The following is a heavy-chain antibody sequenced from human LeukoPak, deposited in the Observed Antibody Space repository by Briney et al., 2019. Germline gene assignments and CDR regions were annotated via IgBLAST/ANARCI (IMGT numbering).Heavy chain of an antibody. Sequence: GKSLRLSCAASGFTFSSYAMSWVRQAPGKGLEWVSAISGSGGSTYHADSVKGRFTISRDNSKNTLYLQMNSLRAEDTAVYYCALRSGYSSGWYVVWGQGTLVTVSS. CDR2: ISGSGGST. CDR3: ALRSGYSSGWYVV. D-gene: IGHD6-19*01. CDR1: GFTFSSYA. V-gene: IGHV3-23*01. J-gene: IGHJ4*02.